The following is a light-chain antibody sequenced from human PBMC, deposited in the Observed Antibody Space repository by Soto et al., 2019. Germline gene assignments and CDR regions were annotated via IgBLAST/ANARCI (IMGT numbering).Light chain of an antibody. CDR3: QNFGDSPFT. V-gene: IGKV3-20*01. J-gene: IGKJ3*01. CDR2: GAS. CDR1: ESISSHY. Sequence: EVVLMQSPDTLSLSPGERATLSCRASESISSHYIAWYQHKPGQSPRLLIFGASTRDTGIPYRFSGSWSGTDFTLTISRLEPEDFAMYYCQNFGDSPFTFGPGTKVDIK.